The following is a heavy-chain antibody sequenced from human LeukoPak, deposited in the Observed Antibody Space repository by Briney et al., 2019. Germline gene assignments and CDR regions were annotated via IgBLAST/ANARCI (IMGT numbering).Heavy chain of an antibody. CDR3: AKDKARAPYYDFWSGYYPHYYYGMDV. J-gene: IGHJ6*02. D-gene: IGHD3-3*01. CDR2: ISWNSGGI. V-gene: IGHV3-9*01. CDR1: GFTFDDYA. Sequence: GGSLRLSCAASGFTFDDYAMHWVRQAPGKGLEWVSGISWNSGGIGYADSVKGRFTISRDNAKNSLYLQMNSLRAEDTALYYCAKDKARAPYYDFWSGYYPHYYYGMDVWGQGTTVTVSS.